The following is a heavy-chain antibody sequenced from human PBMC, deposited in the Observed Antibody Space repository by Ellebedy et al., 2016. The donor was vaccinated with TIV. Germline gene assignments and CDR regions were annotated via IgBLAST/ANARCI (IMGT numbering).Heavy chain of an antibody. Sequence: ASVKVSXKASSYTFTSYGISWVRQAPGQGLEWMGWISAYNGNTNYAQKLQGRVTMTTDTSTSTAYMELRSLRSDDTAVYYCATETLSITQYAFDIWGQGTMVTVSS. J-gene: IGHJ3*02. CDR3: ATETLSITQYAFDI. V-gene: IGHV1-18*01. CDR1: SYTFTSYG. CDR2: ISAYNGNT. D-gene: IGHD3-10*01.